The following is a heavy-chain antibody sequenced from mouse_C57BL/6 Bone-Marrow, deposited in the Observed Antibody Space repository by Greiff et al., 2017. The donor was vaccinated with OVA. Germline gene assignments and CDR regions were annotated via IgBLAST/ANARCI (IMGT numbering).Heavy chain of an antibody. CDR2: IYPRSGNT. D-gene: IGHD4-1*01. CDR3: ARTGTAYYFDY. CDR1: GYTFTSYG. J-gene: IGHJ2*01. V-gene: IGHV1-81*01. Sequence: VKLMESGAELARPGASVKLSCKASGYTFTSYGISWVKQRTGQGLEWIGEIYPRSGNTYYKEKFKGKATLTADKSSSTAYMELRSLTSEDSAVYFCARTGTAYYFDYWGQGTTLTVSS.